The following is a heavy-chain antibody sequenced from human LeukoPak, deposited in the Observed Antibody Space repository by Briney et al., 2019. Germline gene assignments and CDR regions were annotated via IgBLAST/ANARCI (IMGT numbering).Heavy chain of an antibody. CDR3: ARGYGDYRRYYYYGMDV. CDR1: GFTFSSYE. D-gene: IGHD4-17*01. V-gene: IGHV3-48*03. Sequence: GGALRLSCAASGFTFSSYERNWGRQAPAKVLEWVSYISSSRSTIYYADAVKRRFNISRDNAKNSLYLRMNSLRAEDTAVYYCARGYGDYRRYYYYGMDVWGKGTTVTVSS. J-gene: IGHJ6*04. CDR2: ISSSRSTI.